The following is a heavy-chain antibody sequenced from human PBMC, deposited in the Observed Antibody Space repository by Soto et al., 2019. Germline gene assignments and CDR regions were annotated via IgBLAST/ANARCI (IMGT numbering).Heavy chain of an antibody. Sequence: GSLRLSCAASGFTFSSYAMNWVRQAPGKGLEWVSAISGRGGSTYYADSSKGRFTISRDNSKNTLYLQMNSLRAEDTAVYYCAKGVNWNDFYYMDVWGKGTTVTVSS. V-gene: IGHV3-23*01. D-gene: IGHD1-1*01. CDR2: ISGRGGST. CDR3: AKGVNWNDFYYMDV. CDR1: GFTFSSYA. J-gene: IGHJ6*03.